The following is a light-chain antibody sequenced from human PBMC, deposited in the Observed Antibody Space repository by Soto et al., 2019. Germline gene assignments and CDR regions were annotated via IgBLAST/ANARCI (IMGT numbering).Light chain of an antibody. V-gene: IGKV3-11*01. CDR1: QSVSES. J-gene: IGKJ5*01. CDR3: QQRSDWLPIT. Sequence: EIVMTQSPATLSVSPGGRATLSCRASQSVSESLAWYQQKPGQAPRLLIYDVSYRATGIPVRFSGSGSGTDFTLTISSLEPEDFAVYYCQQRSDWLPITFGQGTRLEIK. CDR2: DVS.